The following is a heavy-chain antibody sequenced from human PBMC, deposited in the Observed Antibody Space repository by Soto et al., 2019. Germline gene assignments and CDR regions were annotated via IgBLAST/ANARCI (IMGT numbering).Heavy chain of an antibody. J-gene: IGHJ3*02. D-gene: IGHD4-17*01. V-gene: IGHV3-30-3*01. CDR1: GFRFTTFH. CDR3: VRGYDYGGIGYDTLSI. CDR2: ISYSGHNI. Sequence: QVHLVESGGGVVQPGRSLRLSCAASGFRFTTFHMHWVRQAPGKGLEWVAVISYSGHNIYHADSVKGRFTISRDDSKNTLYLQMNGLRLEDTALYYCVRGYDYGGIGYDTLSIWGQGTMVTVSS.